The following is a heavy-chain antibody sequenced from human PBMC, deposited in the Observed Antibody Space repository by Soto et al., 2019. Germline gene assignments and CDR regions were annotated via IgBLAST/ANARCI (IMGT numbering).Heavy chain of an antibody. Sequence: QVQLVQSGAEVKKPGASVKVSCKASGYTFTSYDINWVRQATGQGLEWMGWMNPNSGNTGYAQKLQGRVTLTRTTSRSTAYMEQSSLRSVDPAVYYFARGDKEYVYIWGSYRYLCGGYWGQGTLVTVSS. D-gene: IGHD3-16*02. CDR1: GYTFTSYD. CDR3: ARGDKEYVYIWGSYRYLCGGY. V-gene: IGHV1-8*01. J-gene: IGHJ4*02. CDR2: MNPNSGNT.